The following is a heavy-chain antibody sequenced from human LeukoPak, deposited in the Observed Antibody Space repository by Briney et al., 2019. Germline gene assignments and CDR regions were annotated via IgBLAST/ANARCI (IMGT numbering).Heavy chain of an antibody. Sequence: GGSLRLSCAASGFTFSSYSMNWVRQAPGKGLEWVSYISTSSGTIYYADSVKGRFTISRDNAKNSLYLQMNSLRAGDTAVYYCALSFDYWGQGTLVTVSS. CDR2: ISTSSGTI. J-gene: IGHJ4*02. CDR1: GFTFSSYS. V-gene: IGHV3-48*01. CDR3: ALSFDY.